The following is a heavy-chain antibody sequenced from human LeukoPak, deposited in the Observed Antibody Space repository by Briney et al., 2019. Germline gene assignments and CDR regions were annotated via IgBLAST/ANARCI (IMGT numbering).Heavy chain of an antibody. CDR2: INPNSGGT. D-gene: IGHD6-13*01. V-gene: IGHV1-2*02. CDR3: ASSNPRGIAAAGTGWFDP. J-gene: IGHJ5*02. CDR1: GYTFTGYY. Sequence: GASVKVSCKASGYTFTGYYIHWVRQAPGQGLEWMGWINPNSGGTNYAQKFQGRVTMTRDTSISTAYMELSRLRSDDTAVYYCASSNPRGIAAAGTGWFDPWGQGTLVTVSS.